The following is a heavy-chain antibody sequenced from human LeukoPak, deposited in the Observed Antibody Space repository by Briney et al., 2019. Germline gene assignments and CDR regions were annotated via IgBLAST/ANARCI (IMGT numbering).Heavy chain of an antibody. J-gene: IGHJ5*01. D-gene: IGHD6-19*01. Sequence: QSGGSLRLSCAASGFTFTNYWMHWVRQAPGEGLMWVSRINSDGSSTSYADSVKGRFTISRDNAKNSLYLQLNSLRDEDTAVYYCARVVAGIDWFDSWGQGTLVTVSS. CDR2: INSDGSST. V-gene: IGHV3-74*01. CDR3: ARVVAGIDWFDS. CDR1: GFTFTNYW.